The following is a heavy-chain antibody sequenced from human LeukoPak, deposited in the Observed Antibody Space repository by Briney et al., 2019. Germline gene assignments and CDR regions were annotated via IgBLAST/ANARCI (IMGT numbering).Heavy chain of an antibody. J-gene: IGHJ5*02. CDR1: GCTFSSYA. CDR2: IIPIFGTA. V-gene: IGHV1-69*05. CDR3: ARSSYDYDSSGYSVNSLDP. Sequence: GASVKVSCKASGCTFSSYAISWVRQAPGQGLEWMGGIIPIFGTANYAQKFQGRVTITTDESTSTAYMELRSLRSEDKAVYYCARSSYDYDSSGYSVNSLDPWGQGTLVTVSS. D-gene: IGHD3-22*01.